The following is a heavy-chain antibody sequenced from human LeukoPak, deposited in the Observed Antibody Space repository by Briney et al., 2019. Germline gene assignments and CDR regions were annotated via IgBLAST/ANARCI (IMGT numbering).Heavy chain of an antibody. CDR1: GYSFTDYY. CDR2: INPNSGAT. D-gene: IGHD2-15*01. J-gene: IGHJ4*02. Sequence: ASVKVSCKASGYSFTDYYVHWVRQAPGQGLEWMGWINPNSGATNFAQRFQGRVTMTGETSINTAYMELSSLRSDDTAIYYCARDASSRPFNYWGQETLVSVSS. CDR3: ARDASSRPFNY. V-gene: IGHV1-2*02.